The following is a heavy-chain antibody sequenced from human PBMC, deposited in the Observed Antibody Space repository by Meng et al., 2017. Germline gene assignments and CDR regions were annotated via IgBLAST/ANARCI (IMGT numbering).Heavy chain of an antibody. D-gene: IGHD6-13*01. CDR2: INTNTGNP. Sequence: GQLVESGSGLKKAGASVTVSCKASGYTCTSYAINWVRQAPGQGLEWMGLINTNTGNPTYAQGFTGRFVFTMDTSVSTAYLQISSLKAEDTAVYYCARDGAAASFDYWGQGTLVTVSS. CDR3: ARDGAAASFDY. J-gene: IGHJ4*02. V-gene: IGHV7-4-1*02. CDR1: GYTCTSYA.